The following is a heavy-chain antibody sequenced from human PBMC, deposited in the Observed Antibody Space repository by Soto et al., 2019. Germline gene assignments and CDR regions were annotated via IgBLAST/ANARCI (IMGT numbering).Heavy chain of an antibody. CDR3: ARVRPDPITIFGVAPYYFDY. J-gene: IGHJ4*02. V-gene: IGHV4-31*03. Sequence: SETLSLTCTVSGGSISSGGYYWSWIRQHPGKGLDWIGYIYYSGSTYYNPSLKSRVTISVDTSKNQFSLKLSSVTAADTAVYYCARVRPDPITIFGVAPYYFDYWGQGTQVTVSS. CDR2: IYYSGST. D-gene: IGHD3-3*01. CDR1: GGSISSGGYY.